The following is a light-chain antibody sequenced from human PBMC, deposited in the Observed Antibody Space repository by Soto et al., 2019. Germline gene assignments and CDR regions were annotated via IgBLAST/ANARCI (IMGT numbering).Light chain of an antibody. J-gene: IGKJ2*01. Sequence: DIQMTQSPSSLSASVGDRVTITCRASQSISSYLNSYQKKPGKAPKLLIYAASILQSGVPLRFSGSGSGTDFTLTISSMQPEDFATYDCRQSYSTPYSFGQGTKLENK. CDR3: RQSYSTPYS. CDR2: AAS. CDR1: QSISSY. V-gene: IGKV1-39*01.